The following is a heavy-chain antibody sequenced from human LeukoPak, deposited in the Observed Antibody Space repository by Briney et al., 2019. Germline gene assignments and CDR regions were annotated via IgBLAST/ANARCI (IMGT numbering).Heavy chain of an antibody. J-gene: IGHJ3*02. CDR1: GYIFTDYA. D-gene: IGHD2-2*01. V-gene: IGHV1-3*01. CDR2: MNGGNGNT. Sequence: ASVKVSCTASGYIFTDYAIHWLRQAPGQRPEWMGWMNGGNGNTKYSQKFQGRITLIRDTSAATAYMELSSLRHDDLAVYYCARDRRYARDAFDIWGQGTMVTVSS. CDR3: ARDRRYARDAFDI.